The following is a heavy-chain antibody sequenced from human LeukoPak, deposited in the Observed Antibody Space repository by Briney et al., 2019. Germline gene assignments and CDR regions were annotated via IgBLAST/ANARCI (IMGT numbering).Heavy chain of an antibody. V-gene: IGHV3-30*18. D-gene: IGHD6-13*01. J-gene: IGHJ4*02. CDR2: ISYDGSNK. Sequence: PGRSLRLSCAASGFTFSSYGMHWVRQAPGKGLEWVAVISYDGSNKHYADSVKGRFTISRDNSKNTLYLQMNSLRAEDTAVYYCAKDRQFLYSSSWYPDYWGQGTLVTVSS. CDR3: AKDRQFLYSSSWYPDY. CDR1: GFTFSSYG.